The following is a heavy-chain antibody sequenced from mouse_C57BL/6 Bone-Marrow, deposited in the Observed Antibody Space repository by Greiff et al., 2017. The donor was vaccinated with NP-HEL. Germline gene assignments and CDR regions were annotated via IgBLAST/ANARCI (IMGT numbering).Heavy chain of an antibody. Sequence: VQLQQSGPELVKPGASVKMSCKASGYTFTDYNMHWVKQSHGKSLEWIGYINPNNGGTSYNQKFKGKATLTVNKSSSTAYMELRSLTSEDSAVYYCADTTVVDSYWYFDVWGTGTTVTVSS. CDR1: GYTFTDYN. CDR3: ADTTVVDSYWYFDV. V-gene: IGHV1-22*01. J-gene: IGHJ1*03. CDR2: INPNNGGT. D-gene: IGHD1-1*01.